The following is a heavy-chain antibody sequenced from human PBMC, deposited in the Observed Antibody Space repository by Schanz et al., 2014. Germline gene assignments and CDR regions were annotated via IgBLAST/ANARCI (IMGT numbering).Heavy chain of an antibody. D-gene: IGHD3-10*01. CDR3: ARAKRFGDMDV. CDR1: GGTFSSDT. CDR2: IVPIAGIT. V-gene: IGHV1-69*02. J-gene: IGHJ6*02. Sequence: QVHLVQSGAEVKKPGSSVKVSCKASGGTFSSDTFSWVRQAPGQGLEWMGRIVPIAGITNYAQRFQGRVTITADKSSDTAYMELSSLRSEDTAVYYCARAKRFGDMDVWGQGTTXTVSS.